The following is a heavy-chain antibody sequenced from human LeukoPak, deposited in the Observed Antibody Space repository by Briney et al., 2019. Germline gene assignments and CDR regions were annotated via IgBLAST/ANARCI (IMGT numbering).Heavy chain of an antibody. V-gene: IGHV3-7*05. CDR1: GFTFSNYW. Sequence: GGSLRLSCTATGFTFSNYWMSWVRQTPEKGLEWVANIKQDGSETVYVASVKGRFTISRDNAQSSLYLQMNSLRAEDTAVYYCARDPYSSSWSYGMDVWGQGTAVTVSS. CDR2: IKQDGSET. J-gene: IGHJ6*02. CDR3: ARDPYSSSWSYGMDV. D-gene: IGHD6-13*01.